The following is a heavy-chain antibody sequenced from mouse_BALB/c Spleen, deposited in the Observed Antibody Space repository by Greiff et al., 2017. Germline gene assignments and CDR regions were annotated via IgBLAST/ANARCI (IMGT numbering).Heavy chain of an antibody. CDR3: AYPVMDY. CDR1: GFNIKDYY. V-gene: IGHV14-1*02. CDR2: IDPENGNT. J-gene: IGHJ4*01. Sequence: EVQLVESGAELVRPGALVKLSCKASGFNIKDYYMHWVKQRPEQGLEWIGWIDPENGNTIYDPKFQGKASITADTSSNTAYLQLSSLTSEDTAVYYCAYPVMDYWGQGTSVTVSS.